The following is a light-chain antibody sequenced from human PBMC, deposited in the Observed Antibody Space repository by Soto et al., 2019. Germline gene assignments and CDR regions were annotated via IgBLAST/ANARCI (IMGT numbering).Light chain of an antibody. V-gene: IGKV1-9*01. CDR2: AAS. CDR3: QQLNSYPIT. Sequence: DIQLTQSPSFLSASVGDRVTITCRASQGISSYLAWYPQKPGNAPKLLIYAASTLQSGVPSRFSGSGSGTEFTLTISSLQPEDFATYYCQQLNSYPITFGQGTRLEIK. J-gene: IGKJ5*01. CDR1: QGISSY.